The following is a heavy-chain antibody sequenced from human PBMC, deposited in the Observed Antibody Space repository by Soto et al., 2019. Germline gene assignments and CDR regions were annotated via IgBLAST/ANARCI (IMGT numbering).Heavy chain of an antibody. Sequence: ASVKVSCKASGGTFSSYAISWVRQAPGQGLEWMGGIIPIFGTANYAQKSQGRVTITADESTSTAYMELSSLRSEDTAVYYCARGGLSEGYFGYWGQGTLVTVSS. V-gene: IGHV1-69*13. CDR3: ARGGLSEGYFGY. J-gene: IGHJ4*02. CDR2: IIPIFGTA. CDR1: GGTFSSYA. D-gene: IGHD2-15*01.